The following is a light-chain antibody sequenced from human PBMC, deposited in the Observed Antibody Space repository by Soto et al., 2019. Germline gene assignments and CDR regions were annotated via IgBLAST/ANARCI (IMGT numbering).Light chain of an antibody. CDR3: CSFAGSYSYV. CDR2: DVT. CDR1: KNDIGVYDF. Sequence: QSSLTQPPSASGSPGQSVTISCTGTKNDIGVYDFVSWYQHHPGKAPRLIIYDVTERPSGVPDRFSGSKSGNTASLTISGLRAEDEAAYSCCSFAGSYSYVFGSGTKVTVL. V-gene: IGLV2-8*01. J-gene: IGLJ1*01.